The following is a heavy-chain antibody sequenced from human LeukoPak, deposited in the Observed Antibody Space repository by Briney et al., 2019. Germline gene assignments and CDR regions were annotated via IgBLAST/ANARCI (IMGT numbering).Heavy chain of an antibody. J-gene: IGHJ4*02. CDR2: ISRNSYT. V-gene: IGHV3-11*06. CDR1: GFTFSDYY. D-gene: IGHD6-13*01. CDR3: ARMGIATVGAYYFDY. Sequence: GGSLRLSCAASGFTFSDYYMSWIRQAPGKGLEWVSYISRNSYTNYADSVKGRFTISRDNAKNSLYLQMASLRAEDTAVYYCARMGIATVGAYYFDYWGQGTLVAVSS.